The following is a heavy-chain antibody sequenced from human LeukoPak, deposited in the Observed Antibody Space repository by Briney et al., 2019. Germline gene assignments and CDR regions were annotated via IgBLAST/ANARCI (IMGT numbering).Heavy chain of an antibody. V-gene: IGHV3-30-3*01. CDR1: GFTFSSYA. D-gene: IGHD3-22*01. Sequence: PGRSLRLSCAASGFTFSSYAMHWVRQAPGKGLEWVAVISYDGSNKYYADSVKGRFTISRDNSKNTLYLQMNSLRAEDTAVYYCARSYDSSGYYRSDYWGQGTLVTVSS. J-gene: IGHJ4*02. CDR3: ARSYDSSGYYRSDY. CDR2: ISYDGSNK.